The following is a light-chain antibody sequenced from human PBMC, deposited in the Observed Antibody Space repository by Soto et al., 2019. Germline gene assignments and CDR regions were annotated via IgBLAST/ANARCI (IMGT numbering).Light chain of an antibody. V-gene: IGKV3-20*01. J-gene: IGKJ3*01. CDR3: HQYGTAPLT. CDR2: GAS. Sequence: EDVLTQSPGTLSLSPGERATLSCRASQSVAANYLAGYQQKRGQAPRLLIYGASSRATGIPDRFSGSGSGTDFTLTISRLEPEDFSLYYCHQYGTAPLTLGDGTKVDIK. CDR1: QSVAANY.